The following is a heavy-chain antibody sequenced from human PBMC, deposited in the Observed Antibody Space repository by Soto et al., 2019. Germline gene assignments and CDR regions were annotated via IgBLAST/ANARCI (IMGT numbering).Heavy chain of an antibody. CDR2: IIPIFGTA. D-gene: IGHD3-22*01. CDR3: ARDPGHRVNYYDSSGYLFDY. Sequence: QVQLVQSGAEVKKPGSSVKVSCKASGGTFSSYAISWVRQAPGQGLEWMGGIIPIFGTANYAQKFQGRVTITADESTSTAYMELRSLRSEDTAVYYCARDPGHRVNYYDSSGYLFDYWGQGTLVTVSS. V-gene: IGHV1-69*01. J-gene: IGHJ4*02. CDR1: GGTFSSYA.